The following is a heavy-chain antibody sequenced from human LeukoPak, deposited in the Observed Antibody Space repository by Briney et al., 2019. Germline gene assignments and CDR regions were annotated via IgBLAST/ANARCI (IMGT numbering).Heavy chain of an antibody. J-gene: IGHJ4*02. D-gene: IGHD6-19*01. V-gene: IGHV3-21*01. CDR1: VFTFSSYS. CDR2: ISSSSSYI. Sequence: GGSLRLSCAASVFTFSSYSMNWVRQAPGKGLEWVSSISSSSSYIYYADSVKGRFTISRDNAKNSLYLQMNSLRAENTAVYYCARDRRSSGSVSFDYWGQGTLVTVSS. CDR3: ARDRRSSGSVSFDY.